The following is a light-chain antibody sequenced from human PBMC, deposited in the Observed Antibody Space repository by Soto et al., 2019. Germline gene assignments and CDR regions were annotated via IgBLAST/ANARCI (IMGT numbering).Light chain of an antibody. CDR1: QNIRDS. Sequence: DIQMTQSPSSLSASVGDRVSITCRASQNIRDSLNWYQQKPGKAPDLLIHTASTLESGVPSRFSGSGSGTEFTLTISSLQPDDFATYYCQQYNSYSFGQGTKVDIK. V-gene: IGKV1-5*01. CDR2: TAS. CDR3: QQYNSYS. J-gene: IGKJ1*01.